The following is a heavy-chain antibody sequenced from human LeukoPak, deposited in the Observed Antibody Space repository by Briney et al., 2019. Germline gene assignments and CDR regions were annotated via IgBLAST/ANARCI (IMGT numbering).Heavy chain of an antibody. D-gene: IGHD3-16*01. J-gene: IGHJ4*02. Sequence: GKSLKISCKGSGYSFTSYWIGWVRQMPGKGLEWMGIIYPGDSDTRYSPSFQGQVTISADKSISTAYLQWSSLKASDTAMYYCAVQRGELYSPFDYWGQGTLVTVSS. V-gene: IGHV5-51*01. CDR3: AVQRGELYSPFDY. CDR1: GYSFTSYW. CDR2: IYPGDSDT.